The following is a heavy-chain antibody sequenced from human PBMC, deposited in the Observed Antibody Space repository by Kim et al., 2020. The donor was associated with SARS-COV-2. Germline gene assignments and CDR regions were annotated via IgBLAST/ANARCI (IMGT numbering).Heavy chain of an antibody. CDR2: ISGSGGST. D-gene: IGHD1-26*01. CDR1: GFTFSSYA. V-gene: IGHV3-23*01. J-gene: IGHJ4*02. CDR3: AKGVRSVGATTFDY. Sequence: GGSLRLSCAASGFTFSSYAMSWVRQAPGKGLEWVSAISGSGGSTYYTDSVKGRFTISRDNSKNTLYLQMNSLRAEDTAVYYCAKGVRSVGATTFDYWGQGTLVTVSS.